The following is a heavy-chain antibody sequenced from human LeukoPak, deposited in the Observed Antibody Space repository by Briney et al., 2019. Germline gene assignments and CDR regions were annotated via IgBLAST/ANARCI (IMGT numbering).Heavy chain of an antibody. CDR3: AKERDYGPADY. J-gene: IGHJ4*02. CDR2: LSGSGSST. D-gene: IGHD4/OR15-4a*01. Sequence: GGSLRLSCVASGFIFNKHAMSWVRQAPGKGLEWVSGLSGSGSSTDYADSVKGRFTVSRDNSKNTLLLQMNSLRAEDTAIYYCAKERDYGPADYWGQGTLVTVSS. V-gene: IGHV3-23*01. CDR1: GFIFNKHA.